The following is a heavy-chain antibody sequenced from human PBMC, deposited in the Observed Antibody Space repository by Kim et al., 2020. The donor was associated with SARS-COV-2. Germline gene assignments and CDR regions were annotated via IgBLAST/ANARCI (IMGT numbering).Heavy chain of an antibody. V-gene: IGHV3-74*01. CDR3: ARDSGRIVDY. CDR2: ST. Sequence: STGYEASVKGRFTISKDNAKNTVYLQMSSLRADDTAVYYCARDSGRIVDYWGQGTLVTVYS. J-gene: IGHJ4*02. D-gene: IGHD3-10*01.